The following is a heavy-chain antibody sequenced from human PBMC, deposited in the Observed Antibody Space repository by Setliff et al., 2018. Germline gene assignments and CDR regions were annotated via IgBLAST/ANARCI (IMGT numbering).Heavy chain of an antibody. CDR1: GYTFTTYA. V-gene: IGHV7-4-1*02. J-gene: IGHJ6*03. CDR2: INTNTGNP. Sequence: ASVKVSCKASGYTFTTYAMTWMRQAPGQGLEYMGWINTNTGNPSYAQGFTGRFVFSLXXXVSTAYLXIXXXXSXXXXXXYXARASRFGTIVYRGDYYMDVWGEGTTVTVSS. D-gene: IGHD2-15*01. CDR3: ARASRFGTIVYRGDYYMDV.